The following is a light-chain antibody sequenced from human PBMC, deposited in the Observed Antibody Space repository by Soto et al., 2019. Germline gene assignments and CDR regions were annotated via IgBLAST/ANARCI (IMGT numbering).Light chain of an antibody. Sequence: QSVLTRPASVSGSPGQSITISCTGTSSDVGGYILVSWYQQHPGKAPKLMIYEGSKRPSGVSNRFSGSKSGNTASLTISGLQAEDEADYYCCSYAGSSTYVFGTGTKVTVL. CDR3: CSYAGSSTYV. CDR2: EGS. CDR1: SSDVGGYIL. V-gene: IGLV2-23*01. J-gene: IGLJ1*01.